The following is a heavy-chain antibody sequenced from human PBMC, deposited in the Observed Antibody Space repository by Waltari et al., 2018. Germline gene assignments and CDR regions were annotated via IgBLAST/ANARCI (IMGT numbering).Heavy chain of an antibody. Sequence: QVQLQESGPGLVKPSETLSLTCTVSGGSISSYSWSWIRQPPGKGLEWIGYIYYSGSTNYNPSLKSRVTISVDTSKNQFSLKLSSVTAADTAVYYCARDGSGSYYPLDYWGQGTLVTVSS. J-gene: IGHJ4*02. CDR3: ARDGSGSYYPLDY. CDR2: IYYSGST. CDR1: GGSISSYS. V-gene: IGHV4-59*01. D-gene: IGHD3-10*01.